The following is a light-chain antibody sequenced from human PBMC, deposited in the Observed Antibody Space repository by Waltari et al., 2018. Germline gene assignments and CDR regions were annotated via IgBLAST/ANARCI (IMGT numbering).Light chain of an antibody. CDR3: YAAADNNRV. J-gene: IGLJ3*02. V-gene: IGLV3-27*01. CDR2: KDT. Sequence: SYELTQPSSVSVSPGQTARITCAGDVLTEKYAGLFQQKPGQAPVLVIFKDTERPSGISERFSGSSSGTTVTLTIRGAQVEDEGDYYCYAAADNNRVFGGGTKLTVL. CDR1: VLTEKY.